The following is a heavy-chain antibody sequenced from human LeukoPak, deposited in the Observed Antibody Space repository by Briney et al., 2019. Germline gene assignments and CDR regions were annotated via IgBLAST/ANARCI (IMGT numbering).Heavy chain of an antibody. CDR3: TREDHSNYNY. D-gene: IGHD4-11*01. J-gene: IGHJ4*02. Sequence: GGSLRLSCAASGFPFSSYWMAWVRQAPGKGLEWVASTKQDGGETFYVDSVKGRFTISRDNAKNSLYLQMNSLRAEDTAVYYCTREDHSNYNYWGQGTLVTVSS. CDR2: TKQDGGET. V-gene: IGHV3-7*01. CDR1: GFPFSSYW.